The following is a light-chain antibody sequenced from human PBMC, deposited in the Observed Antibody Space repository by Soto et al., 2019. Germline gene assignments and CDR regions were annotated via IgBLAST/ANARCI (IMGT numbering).Light chain of an antibody. J-gene: IGLJ3*02. CDR2: EVS. CDR1: SSDVGGYKF. Sequence: QSALTQPPSASGSPGQSVTISCTGTSSDVGGYKFVSWYQQHPGKAPKLIIYEVSQRPSGVPDRFSASKSGDTASLTVSGLRAEDEADYYCTSYTSSDTWVFGGGTKLTVL. CDR3: TSYTSSDTWV. V-gene: IGLV2-8*01.